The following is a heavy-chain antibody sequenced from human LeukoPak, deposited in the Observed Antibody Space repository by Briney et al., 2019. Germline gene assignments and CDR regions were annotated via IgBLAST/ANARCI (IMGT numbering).Heavy chain of an antibody. CDR3: ARESSGDGIDI. CDR2: MYSGGNT. Sequence: GGSLRLSCTASGFTVSSNYMNWVRQAPGKGLEWVSVMYSGGNTYYADSVKGRFTISRDISKNTLYLQMNSLRAEDTAVYYSARESSGDGIDIWGQGTMVIVSS. V-gene: IGHV3-66*02. J-gene: IGHJ3*02. CDR1: GFTVSSNY.